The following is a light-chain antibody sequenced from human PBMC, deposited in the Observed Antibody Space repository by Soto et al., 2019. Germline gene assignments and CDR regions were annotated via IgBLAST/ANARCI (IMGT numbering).Light chain of an antibody. V-gene: IGLV2-8*01. CDR1: SSDVGGYKY. CDR3: SSYAASNNVV. Sequence: QSALTQPPSASGSPGQSVTISCTGTSSDVGGYKYVSWYQQHPGKAPKLMIYEVSNRPSGVSDRFSGSKSGNTASLTVSGLQAEDEADYYCSSYAASNNVVFGGGTKLTVL. J-gene: IGLJ2*01. CDR2: EVS.